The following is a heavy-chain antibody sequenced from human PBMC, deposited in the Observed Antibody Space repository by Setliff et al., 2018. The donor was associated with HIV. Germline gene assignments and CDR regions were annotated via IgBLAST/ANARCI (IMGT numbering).Heavy chain of an antibody. CDR3: ARYLGGYNPTNYYYYAMDV. V-gene: IGHV1-46*02. CDR1: GDTFNSHA. Sequence: ASVKVSCKASGDTFNSHAISWVRQAPGQGLEWMGIINPSGGSTSYAQKFQGRVTMTRDTSTSTVYMELSSLRSEDTAVYYCARYLGGYNPTNYYYYAMDVWGQGTTVTVSS. CDR2: INPSGGST. J-gene: IGHJ6*02. D-gene: IGHD5-12*01.